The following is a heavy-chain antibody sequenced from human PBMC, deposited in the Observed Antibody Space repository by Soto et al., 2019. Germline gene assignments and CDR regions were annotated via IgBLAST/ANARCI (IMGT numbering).Heavy chain of an antibody. D-gene: IGHD6-6*01. V-gene: IGHV3-30*18. J-gene: IGHJ6*02. CDR3: AKGDSSSSHYYYGMDV. CDR2: ISYDGSNK. Sequence: GGSLRLSCAASGFTFSSYGMHWVRQAPGKGLEWVAVISYDGSNKYYADSVKGRFTISRDNSKNTLYLQMNSLRAEDTAVYYCAKGDSSSSHYYYGMDVWGQGTTVP. CDR1: GFTFSSYG.